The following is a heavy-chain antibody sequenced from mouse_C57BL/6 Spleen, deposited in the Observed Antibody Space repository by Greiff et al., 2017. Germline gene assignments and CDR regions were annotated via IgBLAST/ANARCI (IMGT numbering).Heavy chain of an antibody. Sequence: VQLQQSGPELVKPGASVKMSCKASGYTFTDYNMHWVKQSHGKSLEWIGYINPNNGGTSYNQKFKGKATLTVNKSSSTAYMELRSLTSEDSAVYYCARFQDSSGYGFAYWGQGTLVTVSA. D-gene: IGHD3-2*02. CDR2: INPNNGGT. J-gene: IGHJ3*01. CDR3: ARFQDSSGYGFAY. CDR1: GYTFTDYN. V-gene: IGHV1-22*01.